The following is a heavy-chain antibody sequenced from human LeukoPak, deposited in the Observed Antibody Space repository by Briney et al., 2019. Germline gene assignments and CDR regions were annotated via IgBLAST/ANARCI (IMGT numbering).Heavy chain of an antibody. CDR3: VRDIVVVPAADLYYYYGMDV. V-gene: IGHV1-69*13. J-gene: IGHJ6*04. CDR2: IIPIFGTA. D-gene: IGHD2-2*01. Sequence: ASVKVSCKASGGTFSSYAISWVRHAPGQGLEWMGGIIPIFGTANYAQKFQGRVTITADESTSTAYMELSSLRSEDTAVYYCVRDIVVVPAADLYYYYGMDVWGKGTTVTVSS. CDR1: GGTFSSYA.